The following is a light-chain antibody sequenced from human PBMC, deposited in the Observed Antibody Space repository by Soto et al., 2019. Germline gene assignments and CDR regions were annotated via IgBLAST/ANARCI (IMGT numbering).Light chain of an antibody. Sequence: QSVLTQPASVSGSPGQSITIPCTGTSTDIGLYNYVSWYQQHPGKAPKLIIYEVFFRPSGVSDRFSASKSGNTASLTISGLQAEDEADYFCSSNEISNLYVFGTGTKVTVL. CDR2: EVF. CDR1: STDIGLYNY. V-gene: IGLV2-14*01. CDR3: SSNEISNLYV. J-gene: IGLJ1*01.